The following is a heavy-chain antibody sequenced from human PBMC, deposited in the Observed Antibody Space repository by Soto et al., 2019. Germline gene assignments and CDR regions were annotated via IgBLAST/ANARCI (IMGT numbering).Heavy chain of an antibody. D-gene: IGHD6-13*01. Sequence: GGSLRLSCTASGFTFSSYAMNWVRQAPGKGLEWVSGITGSGGSTYYADSVKGRFTISRDNSKNTLYLQMNSLRAEDTAVYYCAKASSWYPYFDYWGQGTLVTAPQ. CDR3: AKASSWYPYFDY. CDR1: GFTFSSYA. J-gene: IGHJ4*02. CDR2: ITGSGGST. V-gene: IGHV3-23*01.